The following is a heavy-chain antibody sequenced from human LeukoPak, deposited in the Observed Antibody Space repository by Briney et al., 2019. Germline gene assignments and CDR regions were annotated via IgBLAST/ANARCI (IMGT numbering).Heavy chain of an antibody. J-gene: IGHJ4*02. D-gene: IGHD5-24*01. CDR2: INHSGST. CDR3: ARDGYNYCFDY. CDR1: GGSFSGYY. Sequence: SETLSLTCAVYGGSFSGYYWSWIRHPPGKGLEWIGEINHSGSTNYNPSLKSRVTISVDTSKNQFSLKLSSVTAADTAVYYCARDGYNYCFDYWGQGTLVTVSS. V-gene: IGHV4-34*01.